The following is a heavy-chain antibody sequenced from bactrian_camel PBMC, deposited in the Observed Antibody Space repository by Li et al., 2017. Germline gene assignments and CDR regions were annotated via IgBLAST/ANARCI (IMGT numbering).Heavy chain of an antibody. CDR2: MWPGGGST. CDR1: EYPYMRHC. D-gene: IGHD7*01. J-gene: IGHJ4*01. V-gene: IGHV3S1*01. Sequence: HVQLVESGGGSVQAGGSLKLSCVVSEYPYMRHCLGWFRQAPGEERDGVAAMWPGGGSTYYADSVKGRFTISKDNVKNTLYLQMNSLKTEDTAMYYCAADPNMPCIPPNVPRFDFLGQGTQVTVS.